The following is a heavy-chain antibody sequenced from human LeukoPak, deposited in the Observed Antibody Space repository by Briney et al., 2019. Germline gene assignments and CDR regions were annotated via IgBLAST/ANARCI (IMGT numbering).Heavy chain of an antibody. CDR3: ASSRDSYSGRPGRGLDY. CDR1: GFTCSRYW. D-gene: IGHD1-26*01. V-gene: IGHV3-7*02. Sequence: PWGSLRLSCAGSGFTCSRYWMSWVRQTPGKGLEGVANIKHDRSQKYYVDSVKGRFTISRDNSKNTLYRQMGSLRAEDMAVYYCASSRDSYSGRPGRGLDYWGQGNLVTVSS. CDR2: IKHDRSQK. J-gene: IGHJ4*02.